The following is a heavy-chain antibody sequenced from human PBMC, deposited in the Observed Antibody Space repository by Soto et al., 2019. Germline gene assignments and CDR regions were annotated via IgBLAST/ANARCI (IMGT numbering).Heavy chain of an antibody. Sequence: GGSLRLSCAASGFTFSDHYMDWVRQAPGKGLEWVGRIRKRENGYTKEYAASVRGSFTIPGDDSKNSAFLQMNSLKTEDTAVYYCVRVSPSYYMDVWGKGTTVTVSS. J-gene: IGHJ6*03. CDR1: GFTFSDHY. CDR2: IRKRENGYTK. D-gene: IGHD6-19*01. CDR3: VRVSPSYYMDV. V-gene: IGHV3-72*01.